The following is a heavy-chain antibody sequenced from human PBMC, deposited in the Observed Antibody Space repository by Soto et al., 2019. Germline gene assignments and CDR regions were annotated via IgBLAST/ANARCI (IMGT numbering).Heavy chain of an antibody. J-gene: IGHJ5*02. CDR1: GGTFSSYA. D-gene: IGHD3-10*01. V-gene: IGHV1-69*01. CDR3: ARAGADYYGPKNWFDP. CDR2: IIPIFGTA. Sequence: QVQLVQSGAEVKKPGSSVKVSCKASGGTFSSYAISWVRQAPGQGLEWMGGIIPIFGTANYAQKFQGRVTITADESTRTAYMELSSLRSEDTAVYYCARAGADYYGPKNWFDPWGQGTQVTVSS.